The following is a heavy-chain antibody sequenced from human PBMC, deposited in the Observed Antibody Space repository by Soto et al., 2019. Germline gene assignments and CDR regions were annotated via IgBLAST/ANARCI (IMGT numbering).Heavy chain of an antibody. J-gene: IGHJ5*02. CDR3: ARETSVGAAGNWFGP. CDR1: GFTLRTYT. D-gene: IGHD6-13*01. CDR2: ISFTSSFI. V-gene: IGHV3-21*01. Sequence: EVQLVESGGGLVRPGGSLRLSCAASGFTLRTYTMNWVRQAPGKGLEWVSSISFTSSFIYYADSVKGRFTISRDNAKNSLSLQMNSLRAEDTAIYYCARETSVGAAGNWFGPWGQGTLVTVSS.